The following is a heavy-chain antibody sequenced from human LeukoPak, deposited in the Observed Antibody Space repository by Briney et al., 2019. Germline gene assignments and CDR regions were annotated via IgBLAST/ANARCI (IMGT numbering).Heavy chain of an antibody. CDR3: ARGTAYYYASSGRGAFDI. D-gene: IGHD3-22*01. V-gene: IGHV4-4*07. CDR2: IYTSGST. Sequence: PSETLSLTCTVSGGSISSYYWSWIRQPAGKGLEWIGRIYTSGSTNYNPSLKSQVTISVDKSKNQFSLKLSSVTAADTAVYYCARGTAYYYASSGRGAFDIWGQGTMVTASS. CDR1: GGSISSYY. J-gene: IGHJ3*02.